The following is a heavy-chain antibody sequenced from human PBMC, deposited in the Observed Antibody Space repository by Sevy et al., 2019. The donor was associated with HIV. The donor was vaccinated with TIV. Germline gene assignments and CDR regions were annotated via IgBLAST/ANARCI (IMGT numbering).Heavy chain of an antibody. CDR3: ARGPRGNYVFDY. Sequence: GGSLRLSCTASGFTCGDYAMSWFRQAPGKGLEWVGFIRSKGYGGTTEYAASVKGRFTISRDDSKSIAYVQMNSLKTEDTVVYYCARGPRGNYVFDYWGQGTLVTVSS. CDR1: GFTCGDYA. J-gene: IGHJ4*02. D-gene: IGHD4-4*01. CDR2: IRSKGYGGTT. V-gene: IGHV3-49*03.